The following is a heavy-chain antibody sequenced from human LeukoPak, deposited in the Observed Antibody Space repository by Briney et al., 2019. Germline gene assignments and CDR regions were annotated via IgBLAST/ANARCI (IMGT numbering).Heavy chain of an antibody. CDR3: ARDSSDYYGSGSLFDP. J-gene: IGHJ5*02. CDR1: GGSISSYY. V-gene: IGHV4-59*01. D-gene: IGHD3-10*01. Sequence: PSETLSLTCTVSGGSISSYYWSWIRQPPGKGLEWIGYIYYSGSTNYSPSLKSRVTISVDTSKNQFSLKLSSVTAADTAVYYCARDSSDYYGSGSLFDPWGQGTLVTVSS. CDR2: IYYSGST.